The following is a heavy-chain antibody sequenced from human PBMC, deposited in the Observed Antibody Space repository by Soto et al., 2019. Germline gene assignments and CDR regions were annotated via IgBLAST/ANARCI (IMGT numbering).Heavy chain of an antibody. V-gene: IGHV4-61*01. D-gene: IGHD5-12*01. CDR1: GDSVRSGNYY. CDR3: ARDMLATIDYKYYGIDV. Sequence: QVQLQESGPGLVKPSETLSLTCTVSGDSVRSGNYYWSWIRQPPGKGLEWIGYIDKRGGSNYNPSLKSRITLSIDASKNQFYFHLSSVSAADTATYFCARDMLATIDYKYYGIDVWGQGTTVTVSS. CDR2: IDKRGGS. J-gene: IGHJ6*02.